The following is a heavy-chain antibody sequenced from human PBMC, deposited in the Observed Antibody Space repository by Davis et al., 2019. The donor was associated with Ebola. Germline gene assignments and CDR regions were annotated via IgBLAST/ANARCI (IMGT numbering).Heavy chain of an antibody. Sequence: MPSETLSLTCAVYGGSFSGYYWSWIRQPPGKGLEWIGEINHSGSTNYNPPLKSRVTISVDTSKNQFSLKLSSVTAADTAVYYCARADYDFWSGYYSDNWFDPWGQGTLVTVSS. CDR1: GGSFSGYY. V-gene: IGHV4-34*01. CDR2: INHSGST. D-gene: IGHD3-3*01. CDR3: ARADYDFWSGYYSDNWFDP. J-gene: IGHJ5*02.